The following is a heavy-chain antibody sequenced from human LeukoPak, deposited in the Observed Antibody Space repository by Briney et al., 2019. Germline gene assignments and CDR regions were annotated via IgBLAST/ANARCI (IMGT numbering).Heavy chain of an antibody. Sequence: SETLSLTCTVSGDSISSYYWGWIRQPPGKGLEWIASIYYSGTSYYNPSLKSRVTISVDTSKSQFSLELSPVTAADTAVYYCARTPLTYFDYWGQGTLVTVSS. D-gene: IGHD2-15*01. V-gene: IGHV4-39*01. J-gene: IGHJ4*02. CDR1: GDSISSYY. CDR3: ARTPLTYFDY. CDR2: IYYSGTS.